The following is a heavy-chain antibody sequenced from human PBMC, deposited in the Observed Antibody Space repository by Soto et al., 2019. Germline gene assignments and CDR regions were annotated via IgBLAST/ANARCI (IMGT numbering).Heavy chain of an antibody. J-gene: IGHJ4*02. CDR1: GFTFSNYG. Sequence: QVQLVESGGGVVQPGRSLRLSCAASGFTFSNYGMHWVRQAPGKGLEWVAVVSHDGRNTYYADSVKGRFTISRDSSKNTVPRERTSLKGEDTAADYCAKGGGQWLIESDFNSWGQGALVPVSS. D-gene: IGHD6-19*01. CDR2: VSHDGRNT. CDR3: AKGGGQWLIESDFNS. V-gene: IGHV3-30*18.